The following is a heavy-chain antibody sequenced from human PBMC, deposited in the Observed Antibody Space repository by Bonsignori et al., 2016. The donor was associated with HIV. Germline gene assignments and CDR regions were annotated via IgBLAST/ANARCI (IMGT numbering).Heavy chain of an antibody. V-gene: IGHV4-39*07. CDR3: ARGRITIFGVVIGDFDY. D-gene: IGHD3-3*01. Sequence: SETLSLTCTVSGGSISSSSYYWGWIRQPPGKGLEWIGSIYYSGSTYYNPSLKSRVTISVDTSKNQFSLKLSSVTAADTAVYYCARGRITIFGVVIGDFDYWGQGTLVTVSS. CDR1: GGSISSSSYY. J-gene: IGHJ4*02. CDR2: IYYSGST.